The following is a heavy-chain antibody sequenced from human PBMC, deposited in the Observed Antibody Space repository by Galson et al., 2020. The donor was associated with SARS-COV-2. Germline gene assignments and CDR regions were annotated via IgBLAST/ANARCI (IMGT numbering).Heavy chain of an antibody. J-gene: IGHJ4*02. CDR2: IYYSGST. CDR1: GGSISSSSYY. V-gene: IGHV4-39*07. Sequence: SETLSLTCTVSGGSISSSSYYWGWIRQPPGKGLEWIGSIYYSGSTYYNPSLKSRVTISVDTSKNQFSLKLSSVTAADTAVYYCARDRNTMVRGADFDYWGQGTLVTVSS. CDR3: ARDRNTMVRGADFDY. D-gene: IGHD3-10*01.